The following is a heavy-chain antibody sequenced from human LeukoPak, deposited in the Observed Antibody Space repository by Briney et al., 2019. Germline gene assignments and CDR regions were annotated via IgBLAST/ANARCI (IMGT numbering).Heavy chain of an antibody. CDR3: ARIGGYMVRGVENWFDP. CDR1: GGSLSGYS. V-gene: IGHV4-34*01. Sequence: SETLSLTCAVYGGSLSGYSWSWIRQPPGKGLEWIGEINHSGSTNYNPSLKSRVTISVDTSKNQFSLKLSSVTAADTAVYYCARIGGYMVRGVENWFDPWGQGTLVTVSS. J-gene: IGHJ5*02. D-gene: IGHD3-10*01. CDR2: INHSGST.